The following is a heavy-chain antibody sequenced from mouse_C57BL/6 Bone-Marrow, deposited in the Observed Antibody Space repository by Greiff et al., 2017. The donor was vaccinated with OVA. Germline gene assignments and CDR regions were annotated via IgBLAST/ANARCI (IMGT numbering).Heavy chain of an antibody. CDR2: IDPENGDT. Sequence: EVQLQQSGAELVRPGASVKLSCTASGSNIKDDYMHWVKQRPEQGLEWIGWIDPENGDTEYASKFQGKATITADTSSNTAYLQLSSLTSEDTAVYYCTRPLPAWFAYWGQGTLVTVSA. D-gene: IGHD2-10*01. CDR1: GSNIKDDY. J-gene: IGHJ3*01. CDR3: TRPLPAWFAY. V-gene: IGHV14-4*01.